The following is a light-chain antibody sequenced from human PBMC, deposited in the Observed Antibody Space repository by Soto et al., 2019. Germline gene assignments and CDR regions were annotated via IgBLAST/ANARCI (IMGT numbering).Light chain of an antibody. Sequence: DIQLTQSPSTLSASVGDRVTITCRASQSISSWLAWYQQKPGKAPKLLIYNASTLTSGVPSRFSGSGSGTDFTLTISSLQPEDFATYYCQQYNDYTVTFGPGNKVEIK. CDR3: QQYNDYTVT. V-gene: IGKV1-5*01. J-gene: IGKJ1*01. CDR1: QSISSW. CDR2: NAS.